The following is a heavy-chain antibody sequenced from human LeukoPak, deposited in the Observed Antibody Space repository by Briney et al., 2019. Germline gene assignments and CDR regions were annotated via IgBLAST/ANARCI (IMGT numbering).Heavy chain of an antibody. J-gene: IGHJ5*02. Sequence: GGSLRLSCAASGFTFSDYYMSWIRQAPGKGLEWVSYISSSSSYTNYADSVKGRFTISRDNAKNSLYLQMNSLRAEDTAVYYCARAGGGSGRYPYNWFDPWGQGTLVTVSS. D-gene: IGHD3-10*01. V-gene: IGHV3-11*06. CDR1: GFTFSDYY. CDR3: ARAGGGSGRYPYNWFDP. CDR2: ISSSSSYT.